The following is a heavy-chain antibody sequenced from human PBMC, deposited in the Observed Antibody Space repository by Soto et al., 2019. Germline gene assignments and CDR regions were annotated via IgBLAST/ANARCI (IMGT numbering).Heavy chain of an antibody. D-gene: IGHD3-9*01. Sequence: ASVKVSCKASGYTFTSYGISWVRQAPGQGLEWMGWISAYSGNTGYAQKFQGRVTMTRNTSISTAYMELSSLRSEDTAVYYCARTPLYDILTGYATWFDPWGQGTLVTVSS. CDR1: GYTFTSYG. CDR2: ISAYSGNT. CDR3: ARTPLYDILTGYATWFDP. J-gene: IGHJ5*02. V-gene: IGHV1-8*02.